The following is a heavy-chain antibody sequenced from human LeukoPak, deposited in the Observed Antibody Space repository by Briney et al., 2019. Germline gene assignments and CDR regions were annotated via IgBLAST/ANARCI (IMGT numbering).Heavy chain of an antibody. J-gene: IGHJ5*02. D-gene: IGHD4-11*01. CDR2: INPNSGGT. CDR1: GYTFTGYY. V-gene: IGHV1-2*02. Sequence: GASVKVSCKASGYTFTGYYMHWVRQAPGQGLEWMGWINPNSGGTNYAQKLQGRVTMTTDTSTSTAYMELRSLRSDDTAVYYCARDTRDDSNYVNWFDPWGQGTLVTVSS. CDR3: ARDTRDDSNYVNWFDP.